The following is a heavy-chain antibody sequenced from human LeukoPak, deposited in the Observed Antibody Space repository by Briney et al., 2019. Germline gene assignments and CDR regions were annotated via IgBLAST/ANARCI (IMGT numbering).Heavy chain of an antibody. J-gene: IGHJ4*02. Sequence: GGSLRLSCAASGFTFSIYSMNWVRQAPGRRLEWVTYISSSSSTIYYADSMKGRFTISRDNAHNSLYLQLNSLRAEDTAVYYCARPNSGSSSFDYWGQGTLVTVSS. CDR1: GFTFSIYS. CDR3: ARPNSGSSSFDY. CDR2: ISSSSSTI. D-gene: IGHD1-26*01. V-gene: IGHV3-48*01.